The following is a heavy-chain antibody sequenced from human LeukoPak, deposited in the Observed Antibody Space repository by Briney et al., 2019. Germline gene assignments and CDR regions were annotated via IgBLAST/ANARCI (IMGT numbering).Heavy chain of an antibody. D-gene: IGHD2-15*01. V-gene: IGHV3-23*01. Sequence: GGSLRLSCAASEFTFSSYAMSWVRQAPGKGLEWVSAISGSGGSTYYADSVKGRFTISRDNSKNTLYLQMNSLRAEDTAVYYCAKVVVIAAYSGYYFDSWGQGALVTVSS. CDR3: AKVVVIAAYSGYYFDS. CDR1: EFTFSSYA. J-gene: IGHJ4*02. CDR2: ISGSGGST.